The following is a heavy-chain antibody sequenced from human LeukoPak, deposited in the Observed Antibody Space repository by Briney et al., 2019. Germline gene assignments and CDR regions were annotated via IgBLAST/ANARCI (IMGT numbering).Heavy chain of an antibody. J-gene: IGHJ4*02. V-gene: IGHV4-39*01. CDR2: IYYSGST. D-gene: IGHD6-19*01. CDR1: GGSISSSSYY. CDR3: ARIGSGWTYFDY. Sequence: SETLSLTCAVSGGSISSSSYYWGWIRQPPGKGLEWIGSIYYSGSTYYNPSLKSRVTISVDTSKNQFSLKLSSVTAADTAVYYCARIGSGWTYFDYWGQGTLVTVSS.